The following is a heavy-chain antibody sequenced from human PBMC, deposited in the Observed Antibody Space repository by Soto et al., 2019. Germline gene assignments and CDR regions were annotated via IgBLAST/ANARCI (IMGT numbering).Heavy chain of an antibody. V-gene: IGHV3-9*01. J-gene: IGHJ4*02. Sequence: GGSLRLSCAASGFTFDDYAMHWVRQAPGKGLEWVSGISWNSGSIGYADSVKGRFTISRDNAKNSLYLQMNSLRAEDTALYYCAKDGIATMVRGFLDYWGQGTLVTVAS. CDR1: GFTFDDYA. CDR2: ISWNSGSI. D-gene: IGHD3-10*01. CDR3: AKDGIATMVRGFLDY.